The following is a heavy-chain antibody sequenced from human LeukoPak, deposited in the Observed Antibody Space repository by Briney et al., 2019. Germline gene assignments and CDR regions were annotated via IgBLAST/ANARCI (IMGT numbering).Heavy chain of an antibody. CDR3: ARYGSWFDP. Sequence: ASVKVSCKASGYTFTDYYMHWVRQAPGQGLEWMGWINPNSGGTNFAQNFQARVTMTRDTSISTAYMELSRLRSDDTAVYYCARYGSWFDPWGQGTLVTVSS. CDR2: INPNSGGT. CDR1: GYTFTDYY. D-gene: IGHD4-17*01. J-gene: IGHJ5*02. V-gene: IGHV1-2*02.